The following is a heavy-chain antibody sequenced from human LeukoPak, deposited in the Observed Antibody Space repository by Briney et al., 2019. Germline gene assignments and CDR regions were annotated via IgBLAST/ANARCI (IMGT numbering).Heavy chain of an antibody. CDR2: ISGSGDGVSVISGRGDST. Sequence: GGSLRLSCAASGFIFSSYAMSWVRQAPGKGLEWVSVISGSGDGVSVISGRGDSTYYADSVKGRFTISRDNSKNTLYLQMNSLRAEDTAVYYCAKVRNSDSSVYYWNDAFDIWGQGTMVTVSS. CDR1: GFIFSSYA. D-gene: IGHD3-22*01. CDR3: AKVRNSDSSVYYWNDAFDI. V-gene: IGHV3-23*01. J-gene: IGHJ3*02.